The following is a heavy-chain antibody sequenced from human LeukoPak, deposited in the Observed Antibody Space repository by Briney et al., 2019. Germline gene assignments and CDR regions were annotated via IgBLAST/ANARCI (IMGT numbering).Heavy chain of an antibody. CDR2: INPNSGGT. CDR1: GYTFTGYY. D-gene: IGHD6-19*01. J-gene: IGHJ4*02. Sequence: ASVKVSCKASGYTFTGYYMHWVRQAPGQGLEWMGWINPNSGGTNYAQKFQGRVTMTRDTSISTAYMELSRLRSDDTAVYYCARDQIAVAVKRYFDYWGQGTLVTVSS. CDR3: ARDQIAVAVKRYFDY. V-gene: IGHV1-2*02.